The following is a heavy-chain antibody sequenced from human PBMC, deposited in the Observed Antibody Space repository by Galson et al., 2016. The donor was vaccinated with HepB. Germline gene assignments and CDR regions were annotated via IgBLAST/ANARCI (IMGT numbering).Heavy chain of an antibody. D-gene: IGHD7-27*01. CDR2: TFYRSNWQN. CDR3: ARSYLLGRGFGW. V-gene: IGHV6-1*01. CDR1: GDSVSSNSAG. Sequence: CAISGDSVSSNSAGWNWIRQSPSRGLEWLGRTFYRSNWQNDYAESVKSRVTINPDTSKNQFSLQLNSVTPEDTAVYYCARSYLLGRGFGWWGQGTLITVSS. J-gene: IGHJ4*02.